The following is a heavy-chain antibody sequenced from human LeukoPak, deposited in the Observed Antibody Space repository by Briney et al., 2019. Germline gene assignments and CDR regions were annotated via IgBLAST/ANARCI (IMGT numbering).Heavy chain of an antibody. CDR3: ALYCSGGACYSMGGAFDI. D-gene: IGHD2-15*01. V-gene: IGHV3-23*01. J-gene: IGHJ3*02. Sequence: EPGGSLRLSCTASGFTFSSYAMSWVRQAPGKGLEWVPAISGSGDSTYYVDSVRGRFTISRDNSKNTLHLQMSSLRAEDTAVYYCALYCSGGACYSMGGAFDIWGQGTMVTVSS. CDR2: ISGSGDST. CDR1: GFTFSSYA.